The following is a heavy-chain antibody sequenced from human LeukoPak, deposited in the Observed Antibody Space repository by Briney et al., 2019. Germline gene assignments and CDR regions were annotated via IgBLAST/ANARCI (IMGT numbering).Heavy chain of an antibody. J-gene: IGHJ4*02. V-gene: IGHV3-23*01. CDR1: GFMFRSYA. CDR2: ISGSGGST. CDR3: AKDLGRGDSHGYWPSVSDY. D-gene: IGHD3-22*01. Sequence: GGSLRLSCGVSGFMFRSYAMRWVRQAPGKGLEWVSSISGSGGSTYYADSAKGRFTISRDNSKNTVYLQMNSLRAEDTAVYYCAKDLGRGDSHGYWPSVSDYWRQATLVTVSS.